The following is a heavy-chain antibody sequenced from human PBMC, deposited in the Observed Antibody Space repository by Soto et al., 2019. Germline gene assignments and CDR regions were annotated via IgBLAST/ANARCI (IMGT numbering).Heavy chain of an antibody. CDR1: GLTVNSSY. D-gene: IGHD4-17*01. CDR2: ISSGGTT. CDR3: ARQFPTDNYGNRLDP. J-gene: IGHJ5*02. Sequence: DVQLVESGGGLIQPGGSLRLSCAASGLTVNSSYMTWIRQAPGKGLQWVADISSGGTTKYADSVRGRFSISRDMSKNALYLQMNSLRVEDTAIYSCARQFPTDNYGNRLDPWGQGTLVTVSA. V-gene: IGHV3-53*01.